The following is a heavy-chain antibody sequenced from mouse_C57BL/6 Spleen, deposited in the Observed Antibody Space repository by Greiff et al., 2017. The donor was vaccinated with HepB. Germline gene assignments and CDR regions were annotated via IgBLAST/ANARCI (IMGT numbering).Heavy chain of an antibody. Sequence: VQLQQPGTELVKPGASVKLSCKASGYTFTSYWMHWVKQRPGQGLEWIGNINPSNGGTNYNEKFKSKATLTVDKSSSTAYMQLSSLTSEDSAVYYCAREAAQATAWFAYWGQGTLVTVSA. J-gene: IGHJ3*01. CDR2: INPSNGGT. CDR3: AREAAQATAWFAY. D-gene: IGHD3-2*02. V-gene: IGHV1-53*01. CDR1: GYTFTSYW.